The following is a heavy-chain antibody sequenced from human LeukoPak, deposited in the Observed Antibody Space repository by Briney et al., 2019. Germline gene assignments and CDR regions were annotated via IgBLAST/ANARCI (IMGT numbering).Heavy chain of an antibody. CDR2: IQGGGSA. J-gene: IGHJ6*03. V-gene: IGHV4-4*09. CDR3: ARLPATASYHYYYMDV. Sequence: SGTLSLTCDVSGGSITPYYWNWIRQTPGKGLEWIGFIQGGGSAYYNPSLKSRLSILVDMSKNQVSLRLKSVTAADTAVYYCARLPATASYHYYYMDVWGKGTTVTFSS. CDR1: GGSITPYY.